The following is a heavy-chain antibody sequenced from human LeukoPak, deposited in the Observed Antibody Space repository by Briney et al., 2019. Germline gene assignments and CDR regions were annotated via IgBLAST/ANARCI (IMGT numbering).Heavy chain of an antibody. CDR1: GFTFSSYA. Sequence: HPGGSLRLSCAASGFTFSSYAMSWVRQAPGKGLEWVSAISGSGGSTYYADSVKGRFTISRDNSKNTLYLQMNSLRAEDTAVYYCANIDDDANYDFWTHKFDYWGQGTLVTVSS. V-gene: IGHV3-23*01. CDR2: ISGSGGST. CDR3: ANIDDDANYDFWTHKFDY. D-gene: IGHD3-3*01. J-gene: IGHJ4*02.